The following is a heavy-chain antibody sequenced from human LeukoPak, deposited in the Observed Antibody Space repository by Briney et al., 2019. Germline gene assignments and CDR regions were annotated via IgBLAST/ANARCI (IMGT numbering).Heavy chain of an antibody. J-gene: IGHJ4*02. CDR1: GFTFSSYG. Sequence: GGSLRLSCAASGFTFSSYGMHWVRQAPGKGLEWVAFIRYDGSNKYYADSVKGRFTISRDNSKNTLYLQMNSLRAEDTAVYFCAKDFRESLGYWGQGTLVTVSS. CDR2: IRYDGSNK. CDR3: AKDFRESLGY. V-gene: IGHV3-30*02.